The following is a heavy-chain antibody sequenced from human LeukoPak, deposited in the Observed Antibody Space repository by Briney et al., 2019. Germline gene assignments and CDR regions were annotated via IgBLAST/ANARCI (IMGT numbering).Heavy chain of an antibody. D-gene: IGHD1-26*01. J-gene: IGHJ4*02. CDR3: ARDTLGGNYRTLDY. Sequence: GGSLRLSCAASGFTFSSYAMHWVRQAPGKGLEWVAVISYDGSNKYYADSVKGRFTISRDNSKNTLYLQMNSLRAEDTAVYYCARDTLGGNYRTLDYWGQGTLVTVSS. V-gene: IGHV3-30*04. CDR1: GFTFSSYA. CDR2: ISYDGSNK.